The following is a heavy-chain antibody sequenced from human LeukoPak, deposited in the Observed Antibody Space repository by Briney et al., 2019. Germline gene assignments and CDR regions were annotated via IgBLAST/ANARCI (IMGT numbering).Heavy chain of an antibody. D-gene: IGHD5-18*01. V-gene: IGHV3-7*04. CDR3: ARDRGFSYGIDF. CDR1: GFTFSDYW. J-gene: IGHJ4*02. CDR2: IQQDGSEK. Sequence: AGGSLRLSCAASGFTFSDYWMSWLRQAPGKGLEWVANIQQDGSEKYYVDSVKGRFTISRDNAKKSLFLQVSSLRGEDTAVYYCARDRGFSYGIDFWGQGTLVTVSS.